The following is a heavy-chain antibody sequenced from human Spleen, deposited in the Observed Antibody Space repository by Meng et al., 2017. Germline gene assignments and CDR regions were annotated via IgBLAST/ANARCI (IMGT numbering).Heavy chain of an antibody. J-gene: IGHJ4*02. V-gene: IGHV2-5*02. Sequence: ITLKESGPTLVKPTQTLTLTCTFSGFSLSTSGVGVGWIRQPPGKALEWLALIYWDDDKRYSPSLKSRLTITKDTSKNQVVLTMTNMDPVDTATYYCAHFDYYGSGSSVDYWGQGTLVTVSS. D-gene: IGHD3-10*01. CDR2: IYWDDDK. CDR3: AHFDYYGSGSSVDY. CDR1: GFSLSTSGVG.